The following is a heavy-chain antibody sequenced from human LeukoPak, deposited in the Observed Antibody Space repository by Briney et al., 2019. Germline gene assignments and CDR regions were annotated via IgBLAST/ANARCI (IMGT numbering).Heavy chain of an antibody. CDR3: ARVMTTVTTGIDY. Sequence: GSLRLSCAASGFAFSSFGMHWVRQPPGKGLEWIGEIYHSGSTNYNPSLKSRVTISVDKSKNQFSLKLSSVTAADTAVYYCARVMTTVTTGIDYWGQGTLVTVSS. J-gene: IGHJ4*02. CDR2: IYHSGST. CDR1: GFAFSSFGM. V-gene: IGHV4-4*02. D-gene: IGHD4-17*01.